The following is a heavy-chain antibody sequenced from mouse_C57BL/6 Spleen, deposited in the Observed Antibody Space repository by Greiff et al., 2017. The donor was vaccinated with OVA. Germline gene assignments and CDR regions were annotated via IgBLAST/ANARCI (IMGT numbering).Heavy chain of an antibody. Sequence: QVQLQQPGAELVKPGASVKLSCKASGYTFTSYWMYWVKQRPGQGLEWIGMIHPNSGSTNYNEKFKSKATLTVDKSSSTAYMQLSSLTSEDSAVYYCARWGSSYLDYWGQGTSVTVSS. CDR3: ARWGSSYLDY. D-gene: IGHD1-1*01. J-gene: IGHJ4*01. CDR2: IHPNSGST. V-gene: IGHV1-64*01. CDR1: GYTFTSYW.